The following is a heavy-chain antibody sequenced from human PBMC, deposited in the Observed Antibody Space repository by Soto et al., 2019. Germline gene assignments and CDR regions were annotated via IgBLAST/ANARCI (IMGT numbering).Heavy chain of an antibody. CDR1: GFTFDSYA. Sequence: GGSLRLSCAASGFTFDSYAMSWVRQPPGQGLEWVSSISGSADNTKFADSVKGRFTISRDNSKNTLYLQMNSLRAEDTAIYYCAKGYYSGYDLAYFEYWGQGALVTVSS. J-gene: IGHJ4*02. CDR3: AKGYYSGYDLAYFEY. D-gene: IGHD5-12*01. CDR2: ISGSADNT. V-gene: IGHV3-23*01.